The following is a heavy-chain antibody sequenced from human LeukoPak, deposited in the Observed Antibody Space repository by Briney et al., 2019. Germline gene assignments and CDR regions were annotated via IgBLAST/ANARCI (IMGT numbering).Heavy chain of an antibody. CDR1: GGSISSYY. Sequence: SETLSLTCTVSGGSISSYYWSWIRQPRGKGLEWIGYIYYSGSTNYNPSLKSRVTISVDTSKNQFSLKLSSVTAADTAVYYCASQKRGEFDYWGQGTLVTVSS. CDR2: IYYSGST. V-gene: IGHV4-59*01. J-gene: IGHJ4*02. CDR3: ASQKRGEFDY. D-gene: IGHD3-16*01.